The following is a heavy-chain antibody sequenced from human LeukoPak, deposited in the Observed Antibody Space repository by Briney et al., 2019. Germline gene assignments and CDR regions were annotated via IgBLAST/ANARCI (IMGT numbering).Heavy chain of an antibody. CDR3: ARDCSYSNDAFDI. D-gene: IGHD6-13*01. CDR1: GYTFTGYY. CDR2: INPNSGGT. V-gene: IGHV1-2*02. J-gene: IGHJ3*02. Sequence: ASVKVSRKASGYTFTGYYMHWVRQAPGQGLEWMGWINPNSGGTNYAQKFQGRVTMTRDTSISTAYMELSRLRSDDTAVYYCARDCSYSNDAFDIWGQGTMVTVSS.